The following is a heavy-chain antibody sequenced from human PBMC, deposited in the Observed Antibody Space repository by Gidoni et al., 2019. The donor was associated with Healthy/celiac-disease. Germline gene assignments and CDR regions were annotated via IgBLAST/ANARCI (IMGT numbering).Heavy chain of an antibody. CDR1: GGTFSSYA. CDR3: ARVGSGFGVVIESYYYYGMDV. CDR2: IIPIFGTA. V-gene: IGHV1-69*01. D-gene: IGHD3-3*01. J-gene: IGHJ6*02. Sequence: QVQLVQSGAEVKKPGSSVKVSCKASGGTFSSYAIRWVRQAPGQGLEWMGGIIPIFGTANYAQKFQGRVTITADESTSTAYMELSSLRSEDTAVYYCARVGSGFGVVIESYYYYGMDVWGQGTTVTVSS.